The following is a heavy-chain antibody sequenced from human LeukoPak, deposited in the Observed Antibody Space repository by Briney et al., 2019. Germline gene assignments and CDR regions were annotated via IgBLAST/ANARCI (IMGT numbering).Heavy chain of an antibody. CDR1: GGSISTNTYY. CDR2: IYYSGST. CDR3: ARDVGVAAFGVVILDYYMDV. D-gene: IGHD3-3*01. J-gene: IGHJ6*03. V-gene: IGHV4-39*07. Sequence: SETLSLTFTVSGGSISTNTYYWGWIRQPPGKGLEWIGSIYYSGSTYYNPSLKSRVTVPVDTSKNQFSLRLSSVTAADTAVYYCARDVGVAAFGVVILDYYMDVWGKGTTVTVSS.